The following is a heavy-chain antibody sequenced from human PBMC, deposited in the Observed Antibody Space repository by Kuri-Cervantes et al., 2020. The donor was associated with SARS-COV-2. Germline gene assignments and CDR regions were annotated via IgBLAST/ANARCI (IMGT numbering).Heavy chain of an antibody. CDR3: ARATECSGGSCYNYYYYGIDV. D-gene: IGHD2-15*01. Sequence: SQTLSLTCAVYGGSFSGYYWSWIRQPPGKGLEWIGEINHSGSTNCNPSLKSRLTVSVDTSKNQFSLKLSSVTAADTAVYYCARATECSGGSCYNYYYYGIDVWGQGTTVTVSS. V-gene: IGHV4-34*01. CDR2: INHSGST. CDR1: GGSFSGYY. J-gene: IGHJ6*02.